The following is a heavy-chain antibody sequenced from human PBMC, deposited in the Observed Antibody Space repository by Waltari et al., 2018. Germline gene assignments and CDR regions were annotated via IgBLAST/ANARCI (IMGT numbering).Heavy chain of an antibody. D-gene: IGHD7-27*01. CDR2: IRSRTKGDAT. CDR3: VRPFELGID. V-gene: IGHV3-73*01. Sequence: EVQLVESGGALVQPGGSLKLSCAASGLIFSDFAIHWVRQASGKGPVWVGRIRSRTKGDATAYTASVEGRFTISRDDSKNTVYLQMNSLKTDDTAVYYCVRPFELGIDWGQGTLVTVSS. J-gene: IGHJ4*02. CDR1: GLIFSDFA.